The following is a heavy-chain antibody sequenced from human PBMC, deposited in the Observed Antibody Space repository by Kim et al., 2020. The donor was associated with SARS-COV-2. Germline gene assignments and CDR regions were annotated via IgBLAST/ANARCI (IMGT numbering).Heavy chain of an antibody. Sequence: GGSLRLSCAASEFTVSGNYMSWVRQPPGKGLEWVSIIYGSDVTYYADSVKGRFTISRDNSKNTLYLQMNRLRVDDTAIYYCVGSWRLGYGTCWFFDYWGQGSLVTVSS. CDR1: EFTVSGNY. J-gene: IGHJ4*02. D-gene: IGHD3-9*01. V-gene: IGHV3-53*01. CDR2: IYGSDVT. CDR3: VGSWRLGYGTCWFFDY.